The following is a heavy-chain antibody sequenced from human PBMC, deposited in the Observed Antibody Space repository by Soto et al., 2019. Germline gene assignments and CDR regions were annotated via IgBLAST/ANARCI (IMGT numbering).Heavy chain of an antibody. CDR2: SSATGAGT. CDR1: GFTFSSYG. CDR3: AKDRRAGGNYGFYSDF. D-gene: IGHD1-7*01. V-gene: IGHV3-23*01. Sequence: EVQLLESGGGLVQPGGSLRLCCAASGFTFSSYGMTWVRQAPGKGLEWVSFSSATGAGTYYADSVKGRFTISRDNSKNMLYLQMTSLRADDTAVYYCAKDRRAGGNYGFYSDFWGQGALVIVSS. J-gene: IGHJ4*02.